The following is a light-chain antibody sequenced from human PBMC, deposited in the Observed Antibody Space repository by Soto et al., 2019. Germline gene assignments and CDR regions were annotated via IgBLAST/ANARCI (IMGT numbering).Light chain of an antibody. CDR3: GVWDSRLTTYV. V-gene: IGLV1-51*01. Sequence: QSVLTQPPSVSGAPGQRVTISCTGSSSNIGAGYDVHWYQQLPGTVPKLLIYDSDKRPSEIPDRFSGSKSGTSATLGITGLQTGDEADYYCGVWDSRLTTYVFGTGTKVTVL. J-gene: IGLJ1*01. CDR2: DSD. CDR1: SSNIGAGYD.